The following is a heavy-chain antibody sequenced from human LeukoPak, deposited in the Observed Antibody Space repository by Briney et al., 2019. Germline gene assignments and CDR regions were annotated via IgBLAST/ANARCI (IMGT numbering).Heavy chain of an antibody. V-gene: IGHV1-2*02. Sequence: ASVKVCCKASGYTFTGYYMHWVRQAPGQGLEWMGWINPNSGGTNYAQKFQGRVTMTRDTSISTAYMELSRLRSDDTAVYYCARDQVISNWFDPWGQGTLVTVSS. D-gene: IGHD2-21*01. J-gene: IGHJ5*02. CDR3: ARDQVISNWFDP. CDR1: GYTFTGYY. CDR2: INPNSGGT.